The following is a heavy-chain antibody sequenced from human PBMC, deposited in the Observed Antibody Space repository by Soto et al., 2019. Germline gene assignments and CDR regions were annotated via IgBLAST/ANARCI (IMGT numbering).Heavy chain of an antibody. V-gene: IGHV3-23*01. CDR2: VSGDGGST. CDR3: AKATLVVVVIHEFDY. Sequence: GGSLRLSCAASGFTFSSYAMNWVRQAPGKGLEWVSAVSGDGGSTLYADSVKGRFTISRDNSKNTLYLQMNNVRAEDTAVYYCAKATLVVVVIHEFDYWGQGTLVTVSS. CDR1: GFTFSSYA. D-gene: IGHD3-22*01. J-gene: IGHJ4*02.